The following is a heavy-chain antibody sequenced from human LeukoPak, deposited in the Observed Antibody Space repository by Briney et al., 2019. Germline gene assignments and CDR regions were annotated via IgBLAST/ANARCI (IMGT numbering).Heavy chain of an antibody. J-gene: IGHJ4*02. V-gene: IGHV6-1*01. Sequence: SQILSLTCAISGDSVSSNSVAWNWIRQSPSRGLEWLGRTYYRSKWYNDYAVSVKSRITISPDTSKNQFSLQLNSVTPDDTAVYYCARVSSRVFDYWGQGTLVTVSS. CDR1: GDSVSSNSVA. CDR2: TYYRSKWYN. CDR3: ARVSSRVFDY. D-gene: IGHD6-6*01.